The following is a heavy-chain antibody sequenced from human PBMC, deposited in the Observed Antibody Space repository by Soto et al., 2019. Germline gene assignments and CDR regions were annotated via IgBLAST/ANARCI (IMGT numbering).Heavy chain of an antibody. CDR2: ISGSGDRT. Sequence: GGSLRLSCAASGFTFSRYAMAWVRQTPGKRLDWVAVISGSGDRTNFADSVKGRFTISRDNSKDTLYLQMNSLRAEDTALYYCVKDKYCSSTNCHSAMDVWGQGTTVTVSS. J-gene: IGHJ6*02. V-gene: IGHV3-23*01. D-gene: IGHD2-2*01. CDR3: VKDKYCSSTNCHSAMDV. CDR1: GFTFSRYA.